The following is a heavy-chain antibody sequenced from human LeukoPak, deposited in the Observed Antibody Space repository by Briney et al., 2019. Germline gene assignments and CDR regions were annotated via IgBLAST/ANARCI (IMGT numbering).Heavy chain of an antibody. V-gene: IGHV3-23*01. CDR3: AKAPTSYYNYMDV. CDR2: ISGSGGRT. Sequence: GGSLRLSCLVSGFSFSDYAMSWVRRAPGKGLEWVSDISGSGGRTYYADSVKGRFTISRDTSKNTLYLQMNSLRAEDTAVYYCAKAPTSYYNYMDVWGKGTTVTVSS. CDR1: GFSFSDYA. J-gene: IGHJ6*03.